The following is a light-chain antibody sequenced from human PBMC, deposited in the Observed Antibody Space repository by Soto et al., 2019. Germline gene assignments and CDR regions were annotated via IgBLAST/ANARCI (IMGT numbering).Light chain of an antibody. V-gene: IGKV1-5*01. J-gene: IGKJ1*01. CDR3: QRYNRYWT. CDR1: QSISST. CDR2: DAS. Sequence: DIQMTQSPSTLSASVGDRVTITCRASQSISSTLAWYQQKPGKAPKLLIYDASSLQSGVPSRFSGSGSGRHFTLTISILQPDDVATYYCQRYNRYWTFGQGTTVDIK.